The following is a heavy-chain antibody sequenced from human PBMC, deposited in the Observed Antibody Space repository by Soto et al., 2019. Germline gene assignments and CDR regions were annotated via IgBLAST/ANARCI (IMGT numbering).Heavy chain of an antibody. D-gene: IGHD5-12*01. Sequence: GGSLRLSCAASGFTLSSYAMSWVRQAPGKGLEWVSAISGSGGSTYYADSVKGRFTISRDNSKNTLYLQMNSLRAEDTAVYYCAKDPYGYSGYDYLDYWGQGTLVTVSS. V-gene: IGHV3-23*01. CDR3: AKDPYGYSGYDYLDY. CDR1: GFTLSSYA. CDR2: ISGSGGST. J-gene: IGHJ4*02.